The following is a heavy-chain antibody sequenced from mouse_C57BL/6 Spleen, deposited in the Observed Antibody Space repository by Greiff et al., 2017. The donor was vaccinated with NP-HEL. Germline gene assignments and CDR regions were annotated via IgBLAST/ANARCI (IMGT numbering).Heavy chain of an antibody. CDR2: IDPSDSYT. V-gene: IGHV1-50*01. CDR3: AKGGGLRRWYFDV. J-gene: IGHJ1*03. D-gene: IGHD2-4*01. Sequence: QVQLQQPGAELVKPGASVKLSCKASGYTFTSYWMQWVKQRPGQGLEWIGEIDPSDSYTNSNQKFKGKATLTVDTSSSTAYMQLSSLTAEDSAVYYCAKGGGLRRWYFDVWGTGTTVTVSS. CDR1: GYTFTSYW.